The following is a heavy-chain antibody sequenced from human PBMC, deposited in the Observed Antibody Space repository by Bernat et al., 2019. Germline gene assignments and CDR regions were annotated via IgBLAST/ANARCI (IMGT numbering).Heavy chain of an antibody. CDR1: GASISSYF. CDR2: VYYSGST. D-gene: IGHD6-6*01. CDR3: ARSEMSIAARDLFDY. J-gene: IGHJ4*02. V-gene: IGHV4-59*01. Sequence: QVQLQESGPGLVKPSETLSLTCTVSGASISSYFWSWIRQPPGKGLEWIGYVYYSGSTNYNPSLKSRVTISVDTSKNQFSLKLSSVTAADTAVYYCARSEMSIAARDLFDYWGQGTLVTVSS.